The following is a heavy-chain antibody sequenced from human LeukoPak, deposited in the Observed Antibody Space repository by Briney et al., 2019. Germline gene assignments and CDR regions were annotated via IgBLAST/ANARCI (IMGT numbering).Heavy chain of an antibody. V-gene: IGHV3-7*01. CDR3: AKSEGYIPSY. D-gene: IGHD5-18*01. J-gene: IGHJ4*02. CDR1: GFTFSSYW. CDR2: INQDGNLI. Sequence: GGSLRLSCAASGFTFSSYWMTWVRQAPGKGLEWVANINQDGNLIRYLDSVRGRFTISRDNVKKLVYLQMNSLRVEDTAVYYCAKSEGYIPSYWGQGTLVTVSS.